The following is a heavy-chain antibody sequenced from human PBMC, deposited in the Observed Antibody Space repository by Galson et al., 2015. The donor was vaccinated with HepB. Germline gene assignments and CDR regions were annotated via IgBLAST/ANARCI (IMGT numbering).Heavy chain of an antibody. CDR1: GFTFSKYG. CDR3: ARHMRDSSGLDAFDI. CDR2: FSGSAGAT. V-gene: IGHV3-23*01. D-gene: IGHD6-19*01. J-gene: IGHJ3*02. Sequence: SLRLSCAASGFTFSKYGMSWVRQAPGKGLEWVSGFSGSAGATYYADSVQGRFTISRDTSKSALYLQMDSLRAEDTALYYCARHMRDSSGLDAFDIWGQGTMVTISS.